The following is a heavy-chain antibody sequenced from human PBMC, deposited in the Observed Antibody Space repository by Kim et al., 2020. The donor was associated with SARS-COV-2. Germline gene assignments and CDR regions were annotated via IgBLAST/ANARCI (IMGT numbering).Heavy chain of an antibody. CDR1: GFTFSSYW. Sequence: GGSLRLSCAASGFTFSSYWMSWVRQAPGKGLEWVANIKQDGSEKYYVDSVKGRFTISRDNAKNSLYLQMNSLRAEDTAVYYCAREGISSGYSRGGMDVWGQGTTVTVSS. CDR3: AREGISSGYSRGGMDV. V-gene: IGHV3-7*05. CDR2: IKQDGSEK. J-gene: IGHJ6*02. D-gene: IGHD3-22*01.